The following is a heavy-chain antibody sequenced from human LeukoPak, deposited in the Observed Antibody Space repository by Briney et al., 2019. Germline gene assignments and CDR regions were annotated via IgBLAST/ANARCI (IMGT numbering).Heavy chain of an antibody. CDR2: IKQDGSEK. CDR3: AREGVTDFDY. D-gene: IGHD2-21*02. J-gene: IGHJ4*02. CDR1: GFTFSSYW. Sequence: GGFLRLSCAASGFTFSSYWMNWVRQAPGKGLEWVANIKQDGSEKFYVDSVKGRFTISRDNAKNSLYLQMNSLRAEDTAVYYCAREGVTDFDYWGQGTLVTVSS. V-gene: IGHV3-7*01.